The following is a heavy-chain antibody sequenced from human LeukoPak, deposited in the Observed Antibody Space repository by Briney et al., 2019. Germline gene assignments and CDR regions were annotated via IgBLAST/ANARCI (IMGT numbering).Heavy chain of an antibody. Sequence: TGGSQTLSCVASGFTVSSNYMSWVRQAPGKGLEGVSVIYSGGSTYYADSVKGRYTMSRDNSKNTLYLQMNSLRAEDTAVYYCASGSGSYRTPSDYMDVGGTGDPFSVSS. CDR2: IYSGGST. CDR3: ASGSGSYRTPSDYMDV. CDR1: GFTVSSNY. D-gene: IGHD3-10*01. J-gene: IGHJ6*03. V-gene: IGHV3-53*01.